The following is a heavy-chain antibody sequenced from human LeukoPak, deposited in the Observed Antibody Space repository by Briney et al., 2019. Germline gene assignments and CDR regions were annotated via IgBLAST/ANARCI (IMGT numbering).Heavy chain of an antibody. Sequence: ASVKVSCKASGYTFTNYYVHWVRQAPGQGPEWMGIINPSGGTTSYAQKFQGRVTMARDTSTTTVYVELSSLRYEDTAVYYCARRGLAALPSGFDYWGPGTLVTVSS. CDR1: GYTFTNYY. CDR3: ARRGLAALPSGFDY. D-gene: IGHD6-6*01. J-gene: IGHJ4*02. CDR2: INPSGGTT. V-gene: IGHV1-46*01.